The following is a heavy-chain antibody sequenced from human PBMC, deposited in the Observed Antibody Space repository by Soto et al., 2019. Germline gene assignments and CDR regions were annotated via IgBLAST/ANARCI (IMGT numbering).Heavy chain of an antibody. CDR3: AKDEGGSSSFLFDY. Sequence: EVQLLESGGGLVQPGGSLRLSCAASGFTCSSYAISWVRQAPGKGLEWVSAISGSGGSTYYADSVKGRFTISRDNSKNTLYLQMNSLRAEDTAVYYCAKDEGGSSSFLFDYWGQGTLVTVSS. V-gene: IGHV3-23*01. CDR1: GFTCSSYA. CDR2: ISGSGGST. D-gene: IGHD6-13*01. J-gene: IGHJ4*02.